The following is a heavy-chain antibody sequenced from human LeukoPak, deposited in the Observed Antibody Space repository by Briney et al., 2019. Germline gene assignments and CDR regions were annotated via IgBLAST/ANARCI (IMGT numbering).Heavy chain of an antibody. J-gene: IGHJ4*02. CDR1: GYTFTSYG. Sequence: ASVKVSCKASGYTFTSYGISWVRQAPGQGLEWMGLISAYSGDTVYAQKLLARVTMTTDTSTSTAYMEVRSLRSDDTAVYYCARVRSFRPKVFDYWGQGTLVTVSS. CDR2: ISAYSGDT. D-gene: IGHD3-16*02. CDR3: ARVRSFRPKVFDY. V-gene: IGHV1-18*01.